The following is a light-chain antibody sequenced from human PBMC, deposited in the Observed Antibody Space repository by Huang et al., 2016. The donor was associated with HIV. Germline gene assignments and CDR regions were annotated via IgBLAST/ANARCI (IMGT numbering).Light chain of an antibody. CDR2: GAS. Sequence: EIVMTQSPATLSVAPGERATLSCRASQSVSSNVAWYQQKPCQAPRLLIYGASTRATGIPARFSGSGSGTEFTLTISSLQSEDSAVYYCQQYNKWPPWTFGQGTKVEI. CDR3: QQYNKWPPWT. CDR1: QSVSSN. V-gene: IGKV3-15*01. J-gene: IGKJ1*01.